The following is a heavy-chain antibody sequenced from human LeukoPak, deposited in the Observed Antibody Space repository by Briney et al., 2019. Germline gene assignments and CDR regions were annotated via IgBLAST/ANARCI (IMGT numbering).Heavy chain of an antibody. CDR3: AREGCSSTSCYYYYMDV. CDR2: ISSSGNTI. CDR1: GFTFSDYY. V-gene: IGHV3-11*04. D-gene: IGHD2-2*01. Sequence: KSGGSLRLSCAASGFTFSDYYMSWIRQAPGKGLEWVSYISSSGNTIYYADSVKGRFTISRDNAKNSLYLQMNSLRAEDTAVYYCAREGCSSTSCYYYYMDVWGKGTTVTVSS. J-gene: IGHJ6*03.